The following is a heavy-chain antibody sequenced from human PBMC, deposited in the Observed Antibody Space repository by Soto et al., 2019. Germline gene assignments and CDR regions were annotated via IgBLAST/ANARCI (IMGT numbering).Heavy chain of an antibody. CDR3: ARERGVGPDTAMVFYYYYGMDV. J-gene: IGHJ6*02. CDR2: ISYDGSNK. D-gene: IGHD5-18*01. V-gene: IGHV3-30-3*01. CDR1: GFTFSSYA. Sequence: QVQLVESGGGVVQPGRSLRLSCAASGFTFSSYAMHWVRQAPGKGLEWVAVISYDGSNKYYADSVKGRFTISRDNSKNTLYLQMNSLRAVDTAVYYCARERGVGPDTAMVFYYYYGMDVWGQGTTVTVSS.